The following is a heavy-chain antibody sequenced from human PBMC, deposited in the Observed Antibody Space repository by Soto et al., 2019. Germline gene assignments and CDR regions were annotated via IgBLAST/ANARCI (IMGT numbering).Heavy chain of an antibody. D-gene: IGHD1-26*01. V-gene: IGHV4-31*03. CDR1: GGSISSGGYY. J-gene: IGHJ5*02. CDR3: ARDLKYSGSHTLDP. CDR2: IYYSGST. Sequence: SETLSLTCTVSGGSISSGGYYWSWIRQHPGKGLEWIGYIYYSGSTYYNPSLKSRVTISVDTSKNQFSLKLSSVTAADTAVYYCARDLKYSGSHTLDPWGQGXLVTVYS.